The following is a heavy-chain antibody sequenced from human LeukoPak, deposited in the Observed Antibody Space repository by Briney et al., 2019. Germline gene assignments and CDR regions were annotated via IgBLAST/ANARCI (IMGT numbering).Heavy chain of an antibody. CDR2: IRSKAYGGTT. CDR3: TRGGGVAVVPASARNYYYMDV. D-gene: IGHD2-2*01. J-gene: IGHJ6*03. CDR1: GFTFGDYA. Sequence: GGCLRPSCTASGFTFGDYAMSWVRQAPGKWLEWVGFIRSKAYGGTTEYAASVKGRFTISRDDSKSIAYLQMNSLKTEDTAVYYCTRGGGVAVVPASARNYYYMDVWGKGTTVTVSS. V-gene: IGHV3-49*04.